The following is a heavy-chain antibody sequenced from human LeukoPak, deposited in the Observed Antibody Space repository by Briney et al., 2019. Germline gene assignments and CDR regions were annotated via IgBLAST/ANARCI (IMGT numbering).Heavy chain of an antibody. CDR1: GFTVSSNY. J-gene: IGHJ3*02. CDR2: IYSGGST. V-gene: IGHV3-66*01. D-gene: IGHD6-19*01. Sequence: GSLRLSCAASGFTVSSNYLSWVRQAPGKGLEWVSVIYSGGSTYYADSVKGRFTISRDNSKNTMYLQMNSLRAEDTAVYYCARVGYSSGWYSNAFDIWGQKTMVTVSS. CDR3: ARVGYSSGWYSNAFDI.